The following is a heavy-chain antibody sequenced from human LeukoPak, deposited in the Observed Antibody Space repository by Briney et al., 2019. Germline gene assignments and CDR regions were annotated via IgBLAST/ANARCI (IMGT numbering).Heavy chain of an antibody. CDR2: ISYDGSNK. CDR1: GFTFSDYY. V-gene: IGHV3-30*03. D-gene: IGHD2-15*01. J-gene: IGHJ3*02. Sequence: GGSLRLSCAASGFTFSDYYMSWIRQAPGKGLEWVAVISYDGSNKYYADSVKGRFTISRDNAKNSLYLQMNSLRAEDTAVYYCARSRIRRPVDAFDIWGQGTMVTVSS. CDR3: ARSRIRRPVDAFDI.